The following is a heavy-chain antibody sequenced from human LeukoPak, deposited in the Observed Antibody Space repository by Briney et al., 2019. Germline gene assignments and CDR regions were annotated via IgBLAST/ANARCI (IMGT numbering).Heavy chain of an antibody. J-gene: IGHJ4*02. CDR1: GFTFSDYY. V-gene: IGHV3-11*01. Sequence: SGGSLRLSCAASGFTFSDYYMSWIRQAPGKGLEWVSYISSSGSTIYYADSVKGRFTISRDNAKNSLYLQMNSLRAEDTAVYYCARDYYDSSGYYHFDYWGQGTLVTVSS. CDR3: ARDYYDSSGYYHFDY. D-gene: IGHD3-22*01. CDR2: ISSSGSTI.